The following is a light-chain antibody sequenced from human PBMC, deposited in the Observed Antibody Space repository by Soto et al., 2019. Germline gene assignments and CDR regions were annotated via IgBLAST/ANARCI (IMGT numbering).Light chain of an antibody. V-gene: IGKV1-39*01. CDR1: ESINRH. CDR3: QQSYSTLSIT. CDR2: AAS. J-gene: IGKJ5*01. Sequence: IQMTQSPSSLSASVGDRVTITCRASESINRHLNRYQQKPGQAPKLLIYAASSLQNGVQSRFSGSGSGTDFNLTISNLQPEAFATYYCQQSYSTLSITFGQGTRLEIK.